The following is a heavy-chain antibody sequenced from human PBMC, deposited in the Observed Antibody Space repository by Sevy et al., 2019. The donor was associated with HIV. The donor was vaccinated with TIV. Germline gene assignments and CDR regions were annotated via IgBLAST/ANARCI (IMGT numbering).Heavy chain of an antibody. CDR1: GFTFRSYW. CDR2: IKQDGSDK. J-gene: IGHJ5*02. Sequence: GGSLRLSCAASGFTFRSYWMSWVRQAPGKGLEWVANIKQDGSDKYYVDSVKGRFTISRDNAKNSLYLQMNSLRVEDTAVYYCAGPGTKGFDPWVQGTLVTVSS. CDR3: AGPGTKGFDP. D-gene: IGHD2-8*01. V-gene: IGHV3-7*03.